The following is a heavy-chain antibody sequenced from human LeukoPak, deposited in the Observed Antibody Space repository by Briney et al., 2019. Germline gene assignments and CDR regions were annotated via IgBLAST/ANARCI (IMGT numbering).Heavy chain of an antibody. CDR1: GGSISSSSYY. CDR2: IYYSGST. J-gene: IGHJ6*02. Sequence: PSETLSLTCTVSGGSISSSSYYWGWIRQPPGKGLEWIGSIYYSGSTYYNPSLKSRVTISVDRSKNQFSLKLSSVTAADTAVYYCARDLITWGMDVWGQGTTVTVSS. V-gene: IGHV4-39*07. D-gene: IGHD3-22*01. CDR3: ARDLITWGMDV.